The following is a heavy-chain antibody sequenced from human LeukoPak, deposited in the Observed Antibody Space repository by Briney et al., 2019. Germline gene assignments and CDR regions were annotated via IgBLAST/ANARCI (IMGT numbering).Heavy chain of an antibody. CDR3: AKGNCGGDCYYYYMDV. CDR1: GFTFSSYG. Sequence: GGSLRLSCAASGFTFSSYGMHWVRQAPGKGLEWVAVISYDGSNKYYADSVKGRFTISRDNSKNTLYLQMNSLRAEDTALYYCAKGNCGGDCYYYYMDVWGKGTTVTISS. CDR2: ISYDGSNK. D-gene: IGHD2-21*01. V-gene: IGHV3-30*18. J-gene: IGHJ6*03.